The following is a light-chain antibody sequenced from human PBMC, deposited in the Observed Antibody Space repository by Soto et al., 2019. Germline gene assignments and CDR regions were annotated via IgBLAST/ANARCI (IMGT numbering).Light chain of an antibody. CDR1: QSISSN. V-gene: IGKV3-15*01. J-gene: IGKJ1*01. CDR2: GAS. CDR3: QQYKDWPPST. Sequence: EIVMTQSPATLSVSPGEGATLSCRASQSISSNLAWYQQKPGQAPRLLIYGASTRATDIPARFSGSGSGTEFTLTISSLQSEDFAFYYCQQYKDWPPSTFGQGTKVEIK.